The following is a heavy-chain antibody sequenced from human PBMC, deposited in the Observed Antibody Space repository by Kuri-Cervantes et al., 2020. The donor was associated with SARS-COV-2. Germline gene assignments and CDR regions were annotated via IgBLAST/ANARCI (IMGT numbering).Heavy chain of an antibody. CDR2: ISSNGGST. Sequence: GGSLRLSCAASGFTFSSYAMHWVRQAPGKGLEYVSAISSNGGSTYYANSVKGRFTISRDNSKNTLYLQMNSLRAEDTAVYYCAEHSSGPGAFDIWGQGTMVTVSS. CDR3: AEHSSGPGAFDI. V-gene: IGHV3-64*01. CDR1: GFTFSSYA. J-gene: IGHJ3*02. D-gene: IGHD6-19*01.